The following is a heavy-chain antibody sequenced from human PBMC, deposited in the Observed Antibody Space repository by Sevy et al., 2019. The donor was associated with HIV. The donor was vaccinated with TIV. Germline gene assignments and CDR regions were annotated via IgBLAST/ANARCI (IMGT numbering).Heavy chain of an antibody. J-gene: IGHJ4*02. CDR1: GFTFSSYG. CDR2: ISYDGSHE. V-gene: IGHV3-30*18. Sequence: GGSLRLSCAASGFTFSSYGMHWVRQAPGKGLEWVAVISYDGSHEYYADSVKGRFTISRDNSKNTLYLQMNSLRAEDTAVYYCVKDRARLQLWLRTGPDYWGQGTLVTVSS. D-gene: IGHD5-18*01. CDR3: VKDRARLQLWLRTGPDY.